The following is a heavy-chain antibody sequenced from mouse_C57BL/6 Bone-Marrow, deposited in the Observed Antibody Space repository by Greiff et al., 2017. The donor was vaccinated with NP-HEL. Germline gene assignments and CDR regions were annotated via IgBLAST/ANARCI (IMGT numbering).Heavy chain of an antibody. V-gene: IGHV6-3*01. CDR1: GFTFSNSW. J-gene: IGHJ3*01. Sequence: EVQLVESGGGLVQPGGSMQLSCVASGFTFSNSWMNWVRQSPEKGLEWVAQIRLKSDNYATPYAESVKGRFTISRDDSKSSVYLQMNNLRAEDTGIYYCTVTTVVETRFAYWGQGTLVTVSA. CDR3: TVTTVVETRFAY. D-gene: IGHD1-1*01. CDR2: IRLKSDNYAT.